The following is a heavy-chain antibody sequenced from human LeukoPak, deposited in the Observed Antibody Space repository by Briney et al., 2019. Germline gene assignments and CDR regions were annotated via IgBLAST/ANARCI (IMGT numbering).Heavy chain of an antibody. CDR1: GFTFSSYA. J-gene: IGHJ4*02. V-gene: IGHV3-23*01. CDR3: AKENIGYCSSTSCYTGLDY. Sequence: GGSLRLSCAASGFTFSSYAMSWVRQAPGKGLEWVSIIIDSGDKTYYADSVKGRFTISRDNSKNTLYLQMNSLRADDTAVYYCAKENIGYCSSTSCYTGLDYWGQGTLVTVSS. D-gene: IGHD2-2*02. CDR2: IIDSGDKT.